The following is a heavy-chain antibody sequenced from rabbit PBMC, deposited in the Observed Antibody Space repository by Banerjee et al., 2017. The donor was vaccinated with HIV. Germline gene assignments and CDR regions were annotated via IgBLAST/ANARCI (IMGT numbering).Heavy chain of an antibody. CDR1: GFSLNNDYW. J-gene: IGHJ3*01. V-gene: IGHV1S40*01. D-gene: IGHD6-1*01. CDR2: ILGGDSGST. Sequence: QSLEESGGDLVKPGASLTLACTASGFSLNNDYWICWVRQAPGKGLEWIACILGGDSGSTYYASWAKGRFTISKTSSTTVTLQMTSLTAADTAIYFCARWNYIGYGGLWGQGTLVTVS. CDR3: ARWNYIGYGGL.